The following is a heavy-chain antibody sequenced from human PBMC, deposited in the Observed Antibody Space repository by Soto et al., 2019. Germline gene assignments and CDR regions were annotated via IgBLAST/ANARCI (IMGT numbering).Heavy chain of an antibody. CDR2: IYYSGST. Sequence: QVQLQESGPGLVKPSQTLSLTCTVSGGSISSGGYYWSWIRQHPGKGLEWIGYIYYSGSTYYTPSLTSRVTISVDTSKNQFSLKLSSVTAADTAVYYCARGVTMVRGVIHTPYFDYWGQGTLVTVSS. V-gene: IGHV4-31*03. CDR1: GGSISSGGYY. CDR3: ARGVTMVRGVIHTPYFDY. J-gene: IGHJ4*02. D-gene: IGHD3-10*01.